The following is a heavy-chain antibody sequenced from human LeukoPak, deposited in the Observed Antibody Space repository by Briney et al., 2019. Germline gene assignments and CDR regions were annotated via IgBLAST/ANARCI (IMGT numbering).Heavy chain of an antibody. CDR3: ARGRGQWLVTYRYFDY. V-gene: IGHV3-48*04. CDR2: ISSSSSTM. CDR1: GFTFSSYS. Sequence: GGSLRLSCAASGFTFSSYSMNWVRQAPGKGLEWVSYISSSSSTMYYADSVKGRFTISRDNAKNSLYLQMNSLRAEDTAVYYCARGRGQWLVTYRYFDYWGQGTLVTVSS. J-gene: IGHJ4*02. D-gene: IGHD6-19*01.